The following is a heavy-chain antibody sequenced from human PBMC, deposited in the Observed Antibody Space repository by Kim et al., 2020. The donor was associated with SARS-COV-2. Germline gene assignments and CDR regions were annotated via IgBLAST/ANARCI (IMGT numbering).Heavy chain of an antibody. Sequence: ASVKVSCKVSGHTLIDLSMHWVRQAPGRGLEWMGGFDPEDGETIYAQKFQGRVTMTEDTSTDTAYMELSSLRSEDTAVYYCAACSLLDCSSITCYASDNWGRGTMVSVSS. CDR2: FDPEDGET. V-gene: IGHV1-24*01. CDR3: AACSLLDCSSITCYASDN. CDR1: GHTLIDLS. J-gene: IGHJ3*02. D-gene: IGHD2-2*01.